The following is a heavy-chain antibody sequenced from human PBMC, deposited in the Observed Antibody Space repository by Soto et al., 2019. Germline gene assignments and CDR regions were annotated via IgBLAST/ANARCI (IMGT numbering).Heavy chain of an antibody. J-gene: IGHJ4*02. V-gene: IGHV3-7*01. D-gene: IGHD2-15*01. CDR2: IQKDGSDK. CDR1: GFTFKNYY. Sequence: PGGSLRLSCAASGFTFKNYYMSWVRQAPGKGLEWAANIQKDGSDKYYADSVKGRFTISRDNAKNTLYLQMNSLRAEDTAVYYCARDQGYCSGGSCYVAGYWGQGTLVTVSS. CDR3: ARDQGYCSGGSCYVAGY.